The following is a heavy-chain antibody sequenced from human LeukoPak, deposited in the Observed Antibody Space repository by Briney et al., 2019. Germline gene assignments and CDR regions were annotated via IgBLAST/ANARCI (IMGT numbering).Heavy chain of an antibody. CDR3: AKLKRVGIAPFDD. Sequence: PGESLRLSCAASGFTFSHFAMSWVRQAPGKGLHWVSTISGSGNKTYDADSVKGRFTISRDNSKNTLYLQMTGLRAEDTAVYYCAKLKRVGIAPFDDWGQGTLVTVSS. CDR2: ISGSGNKT. J-gene: IGHJ4*02. CDR1: GFTFSHFA. V-gene: IGHV3-23*01. D-gene: IGHD3-10*01.